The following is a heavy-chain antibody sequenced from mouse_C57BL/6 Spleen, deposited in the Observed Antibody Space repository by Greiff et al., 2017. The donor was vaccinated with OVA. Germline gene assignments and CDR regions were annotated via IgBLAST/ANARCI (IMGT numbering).Heavy chain of an antibody. Sequence: DVKLQESGPGLVKPSQSLSLTCSVTGYSITSGYYWNWIRQFPGNKLEWMGYISYDGSNNYNPSLKNRISITRDTSKNQFFLKLNSVTTEDTATYYCARGDDGYPPYFDYWGQGTTLTVSS. D-gene: IGHD2-3*01. V-gene: IGHV3-6*01. CDR1: GYSITSGYY. CDR2: ISYDGSN. J-gene: IGHJ2*01. CDR3: ARGDDGYPPYFDY.